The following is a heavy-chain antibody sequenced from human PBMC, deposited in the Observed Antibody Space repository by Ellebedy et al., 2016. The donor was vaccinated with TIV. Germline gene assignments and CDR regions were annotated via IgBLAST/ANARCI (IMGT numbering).Heavy chain of an antibody. Sequence: ASVKVSXXASESTFTNYYIHWVRQAPGQGLEWMGIIDPSGYSPTYAQKFQGRVTMTRDTSTSTVYMELSSLRFEDTAIYYCARDRITSRDTVLGTWGQGTLVTVSS. V-gene: IGHV1-46*01. CDR1: ESTFTNYY. CDR3: ARDRITSRDTVLGT. J-gene: IGHJ5*02. D-gene: IGHD3-16*01. CDR2: IDPSGYSP.